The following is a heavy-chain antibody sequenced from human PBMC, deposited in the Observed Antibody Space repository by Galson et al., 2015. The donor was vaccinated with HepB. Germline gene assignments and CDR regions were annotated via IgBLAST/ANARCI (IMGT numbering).Heavy chain of an antibody. CDR1: GYTFTSYG. Sequence: SVKVSCKASGYTFTSYGISWVRQAPGQGLEWMGWISAYNGNTNYAQKLQGRVTMTTDTSTSTAYMELRSLRSDDTAVYYCARGTYYYDSSAPPCDAFDIWGQGTMVTVSS. V-gene: IGHV1-18*01. CDR3: ARGTYYYDSSAPPCDAFDI. D-gene: IGHD3-22*01. J-gene: IGHJ3*02. CDR2: ISAYNGNT.